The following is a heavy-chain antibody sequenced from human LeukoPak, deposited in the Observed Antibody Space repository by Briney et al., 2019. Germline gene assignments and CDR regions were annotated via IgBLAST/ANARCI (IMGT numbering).Heavy chain of an antibody. Sequence: PSETLSLTCAVSGGSLSDGDFHWAWVRQLPGKGLQWIASIYSDGTTYYNPSLRSRLTISVDTSKNQFSLKVTSVTAADTAEFYCARHSGLREANYYGMDVWGQGTTVIVSS. CDR3: ARHSGLREANYYGMDV. V-gene: IGHV4-39*01. D-gene: IGHD3-10*01. J-gene: IGHJ6*02. CDR1: GGSLSDGDFH. CDR2: IYSDGTT.